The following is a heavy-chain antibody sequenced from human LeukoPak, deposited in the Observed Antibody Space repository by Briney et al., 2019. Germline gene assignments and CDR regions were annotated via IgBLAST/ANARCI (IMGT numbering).Heavy chain of an antibody. Sequence: ASVKVSCKASGYTFTSYYMHWVRQAPGQGLEWMGIINPSGGSTSYAQKFQGRLTMTRDTSTSTVYMELSSLRSEDTAVYYCARDLSEHPRRSYYVKPQGLDYWGQGTPVTVSS. J-gene: IGHJ4*02. D-gene: IGHD1-26*01. CDR2: INPSGGST. CDR3: ARDLSEHPRRSYYVKPQGLDY. V-gene: IGHV1-46*01. CDR1: GYTFTSYY.